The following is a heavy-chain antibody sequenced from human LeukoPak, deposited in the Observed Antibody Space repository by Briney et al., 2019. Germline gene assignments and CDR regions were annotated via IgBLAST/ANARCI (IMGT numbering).Heavy chain of an antibody. CDR3: AREGYEHGSGSYYYYYGMDV. J-gene: IGHJ6*02. CDR2: ISTSSATV. D-gene: IGHD3-10*01. Sequence: GGSLRLSCAASGFTFRSYSMNWVRQAPGKGLEWVSYISTSSATVYYADSVRGRFTISRDNAKNALFLQMNSLRDEDTAVYYCAREGYEHGSGSYYYYYGMDVWGQGTTVTVSS. V-gene: IGHV3-48*02. CDR1: GFTFRSYS.